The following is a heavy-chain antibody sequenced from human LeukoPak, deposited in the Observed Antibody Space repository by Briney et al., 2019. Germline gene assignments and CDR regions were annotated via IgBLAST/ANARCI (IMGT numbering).Heavy chain of an antibody. V-gene: IGHV4-59*12. Sequence: SETLSLTCTVSGGSISSYYWSWIRQPPGKGLEWIAYIYYSGSTTYNPSLKSRVTISLDTSKNQFSLKLSSVTAADTAVYYCAREGYSGSQDYWGQGTLVTVSS. CDR2: IYYSGST. D-gene: IGHD3-10*01. CDR1: GGSISSYY. J-gene: IGHJ4*02. CDR3: AREGYSGSQDY.